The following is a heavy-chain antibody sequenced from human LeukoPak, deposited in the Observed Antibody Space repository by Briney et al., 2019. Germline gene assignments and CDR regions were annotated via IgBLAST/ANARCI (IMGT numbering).Heavy chain of an antibody. CDR3: ARESVVDDYGDYHERDAFDI. J-gene: IGHJ3*02. V-gene: IGHV4-59*01. Sequence: SETLSLTCTVSGGSISSYYWSWIRQPPGKGLEWIGYIYYSGSTNYNPSLKSRVTISVDTSKNQFSLKLSSVTAADTAVYYCARESVVDDYGDYHERDAFDIWGQGTMVTVSS. CDR2: IYYSGST. D-gene: IGHD4-17*01. CDR1: GGSISSYY.